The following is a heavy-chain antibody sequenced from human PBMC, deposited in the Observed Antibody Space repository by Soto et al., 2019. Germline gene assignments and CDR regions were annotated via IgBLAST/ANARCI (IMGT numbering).Heavy chain of an antibody. J-gene: IGHJ4*02. CDR2: ISYDGSNK. CDR3: ARDPGNNYGSFAY. V-gene: IGHV3-30*03. D-gene: IGHD4-17*01. CDR1: GFIFSAYS. Sequence: HPXGSLRLFCEVSGFIFSAYSMNWVRQAPGKGLEWVAVISYDGSNKYYADSVKGRITISRDNSRNTLYLQMNNLRAEDTAMYYCARDPGNNYGSFAYCGQRTLVTVSS.